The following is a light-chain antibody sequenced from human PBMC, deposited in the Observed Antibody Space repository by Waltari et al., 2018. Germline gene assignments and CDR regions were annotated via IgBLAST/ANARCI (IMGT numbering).Light chain of an antibody. J-gene: IGLJ1*01. Sequence: QSVLTQPPSVSGAPGQRVPLSCTGSSSNIGAGYDVHWYQQLPGTAPKLLIYGNSNRPSGVPDRFSGSKSGTSASLAITGLQAEDEADYYCQSYDSSLSVYVFGTGTKVTVL. CDR2: GNS. CDR3: QSYDSSLSVYV. V-gene: IGLV1-40*01. CDR1: SSNIGAGYD.